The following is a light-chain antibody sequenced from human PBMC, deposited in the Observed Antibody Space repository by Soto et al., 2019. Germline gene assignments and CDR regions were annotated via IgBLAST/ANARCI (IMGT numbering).Light chain of an antibody. CDR2: EVS. J-gene: IGLJ1*01. CDR1: SSDVGGHNY. CDR3: SSHRSSSTLYV. V-gene: IGLV2-14*01. Sequence: QSALTQPASVSGSPGQSFTISCTGTSSDVGGHNYLSWYKQHPGKAPKLMIYEVSNRPSGVSNRFSGSKSGNTASLTISGLQAQDNAHYYCSSHRSSSTLYVFRTGTKVTVL.